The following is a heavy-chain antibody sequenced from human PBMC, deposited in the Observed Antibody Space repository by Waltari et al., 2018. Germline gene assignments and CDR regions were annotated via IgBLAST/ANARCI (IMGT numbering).Heavy chain of an antibody. CDR1: GFNFSSYA. J-gene: IGHJ3*02. D-gene: IGHD6-13*01. Sequence: EVQLLESGGGLVQPGGSLRLSCAASGFNFSSYAMSWVRQAPGKGLEWVSVIYSGGSTYYADSVKGRFTISRDNSKNTLYLQMNSLRAEDTAVYYCAKAAADFDAFDIWGQGTMVTVSS. V-gene: IGHV3-23*03. CDR2: IYSGGST. CDR3: AKAAADFDAFDI.